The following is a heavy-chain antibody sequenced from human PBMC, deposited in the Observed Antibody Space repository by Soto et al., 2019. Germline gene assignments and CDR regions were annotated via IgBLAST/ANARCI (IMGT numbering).Heavy chain of an antibody. CDR2: FGGSGGGT. J-gene: IGHJ4*02. D-gene: IGHD4-4*01. Sequence: EVQLLESGGGLVQPGGSLRLSCAASGFTFSLYSMSWARQAPGKGLEWVSGFGGSGGGTYYSDSVKGRFTISRDDSKNTLYLQMNSLRAEDTAVYYCAGDYNLGFWGQGTLVTVSS. CDR3: AGDYNLGF. V-gene: IGHV3-23*01. CDR1: GFTFSLYS.